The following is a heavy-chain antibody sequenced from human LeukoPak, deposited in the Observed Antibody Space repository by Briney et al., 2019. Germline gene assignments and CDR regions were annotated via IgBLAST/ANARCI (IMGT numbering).Heavy chain of an antibody. Sequence: PSQTLSLTCTVSGGSISSGGYYWSWIRQHPGKGLEWIGYIYYSGSTYYNPSLKSRVTIPVDTSENQFSLKLTSVTAADTAVYYCARSPEYYFDYWGQGTLVTVSS. J-gene: IGHJ4*02. CDR2: IYYSGST. V-gene: IGHV4-31*03. CDR3: ARSPEYYFDY. CDR1: GGSISSGGYY. D-gene: IGHD1-14*01.